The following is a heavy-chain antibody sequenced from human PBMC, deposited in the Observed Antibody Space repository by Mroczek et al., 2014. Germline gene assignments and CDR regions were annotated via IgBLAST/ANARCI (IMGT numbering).Heavy chain of an antibody. D-gene: IGHD6-13*01. CDR2: INHSGST. J-gene: IGHJ6*02. V-gene: IGHV4-34*01. CDR1: GGSFSGYY. Sequence: QVQLQQWGAGLLKPSETLSLTCAVYGGSFSGYYWSWIRQPPGKGLEWIGEINHSGSTNYNPSLKSRVTISVDTSKNQFSLKLSSVTAADTAVYYCAREGPHSSSWYRSGMDVWGQGTTVTVSS. CDR3: AREGPHSSSWYRSGMDV.